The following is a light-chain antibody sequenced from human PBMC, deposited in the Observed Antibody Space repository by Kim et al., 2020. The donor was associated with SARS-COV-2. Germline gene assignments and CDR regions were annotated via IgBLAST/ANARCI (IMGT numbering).Light chain of an antibody. Sequence: APGKTARITCGGNNIGSKSVPWYQQKPGQAPVLVIYYDSARPSGIPERFSGSNSGNTATLTISRVEAGDEADYYCQVWDSSSDHVVFGGGTQLTVL. CDR3: QVWDSSSDHVV. V-gene: IGLV3-21*04. CDR1: NIGSKS. J-gene: IGLJ2*01. CDR2: YDS.